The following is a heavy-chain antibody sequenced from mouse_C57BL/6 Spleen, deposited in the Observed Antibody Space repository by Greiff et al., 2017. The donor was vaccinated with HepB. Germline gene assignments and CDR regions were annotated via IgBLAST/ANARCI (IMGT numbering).Heavy chain of an antibody. Sequence: EVQLQQSGPELVKPGASVKIPCKASGYTFTDYNMDWVKQSHGKSLEWIGDINTKNGGTIYNQKFKGKATLTVDKSSSTAYMELRSLTSEDTAVYSCASLGDYDGFAYWGQGTLVTVSA. J-gene: IGHJ3*01. CDR1: GYTFTDYN. D-gene: IGHD2-4*01. CDR3: ASLGDYDGFAY. V-gene: IGHV1-18*01. CDR2: INTKNGGT.